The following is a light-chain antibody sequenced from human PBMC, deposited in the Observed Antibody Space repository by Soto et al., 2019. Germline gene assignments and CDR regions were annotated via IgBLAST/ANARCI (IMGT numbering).Light chain of an antibody. CDR1: QSVSSSY. CDR3: QQRSNWPIT. CDR2: DAS. V-gene: IGKV3D-20*02. J-gene: IGKJ5*01. Sequence: ELVLTQSPGTLSLSPGERANLSCRASQSVSSSYLAWYQQKPGQAPRLLIYDASNRATGIPARFSGSGSGTDFTLTISRLEPEDFAVYYCQQRSNWPITFGQGTRLEIK.